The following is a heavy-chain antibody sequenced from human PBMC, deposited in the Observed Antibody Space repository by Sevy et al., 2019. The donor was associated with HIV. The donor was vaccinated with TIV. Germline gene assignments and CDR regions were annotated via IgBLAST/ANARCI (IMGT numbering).Heavy chain of an antibody. V-gene: IGHV4-39*01. J-gene: IGHJ4*02. CDR1: GDSISSSNFY. Sequence: SETLSLTCTVSGDSISSSNFYWGWIRQPPGKGLEWIGSIYYSGSTYYNPSPKSRVIISVDTSKDQFSLKLRSVTAADTAVYYCARLFDDSSGPPSDYWGQGTLVTVSS. CDR3: ARLFDDSSGPPSDY. D-gene: IGHD3-22*01. CDR2: IYYSGST.